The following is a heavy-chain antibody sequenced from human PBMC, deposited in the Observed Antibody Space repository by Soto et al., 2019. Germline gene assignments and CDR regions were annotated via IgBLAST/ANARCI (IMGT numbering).Heavy chain of an antibody. V-gene: IGHV1-8*01. J-gene: IGHJ6*02. CDR3: ARELELRYYYYGMDV. CDR1: GYTFTSYD. CDR2: MNPNSGNT. D-gene: IGHD1-7*01. Sequence: GASVKVSCKASGYTFTSYDINWVRQATGQGLEWMGWMNPNSGNTGYAQKFQGRVTMTRNTSISTAYMELSSLRSEDTAVYYCARELELRYYYYGMDVWGQGTTVTVSS.